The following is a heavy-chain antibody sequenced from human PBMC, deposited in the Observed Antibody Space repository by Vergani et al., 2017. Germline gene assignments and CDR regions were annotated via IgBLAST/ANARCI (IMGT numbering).Heavy chain of an antibody. CDR1: GGSISCGSYY. Sequence: QVQPQESGPGLVKPSQTLSLICTVSGGSISCGSYYRSWIRQPAGKGLEWIGRIYTSGRTNYNPSLKSRVTKSVDTSKNQFSLKLSSVTAADTPVYYCARDKRGYCSSTSCYALFGYWGQGTLVTVSS. J-gene: IGHJ4*02. D-gene: IGHD2-2*01. CDR2: IYTSGRT. V-gene: IGHV4-61*02. CDR3: ARDKRGYCSSTSCYALFGY.